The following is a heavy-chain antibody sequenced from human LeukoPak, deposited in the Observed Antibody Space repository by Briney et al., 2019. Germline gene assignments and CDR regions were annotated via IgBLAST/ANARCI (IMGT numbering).Heavy chain of an antibody. J-gene: IGHJ5*02. Sequence: ASVKVSCKASGYTFSNYYIHWVRQAPGQGLEWMGIIGGSTNYAQKFQGRVTMTRDTSTSTVYMELSRLRSDDTAVYYCAREGYDIVVVPAATTVTQNWFDPWGQGTLVTVSS. V-gene: IGHV1-46*01. CDR1: GYTFSNYY. D-gene: IGHD2-2*01. CDR3: AREGYDIVVVPAATTVTQNWFDP. CDR2: IGGST.